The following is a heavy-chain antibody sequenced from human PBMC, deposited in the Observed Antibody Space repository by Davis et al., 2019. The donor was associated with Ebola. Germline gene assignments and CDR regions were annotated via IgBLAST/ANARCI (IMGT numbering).Heavy chain of an antibody. V-gene: IGHV5-51*01. D-gene: IGHD6-6*01. CDR3: ARRRIAARTHYYYYMDV. J-gene: IGHJ6*03. CDR1: GYSFTSYW. CDR2: IYPGDSDT. Sequence: GESLKISCKGSGYSFTSYWIGWVRQMPGKGLEWMGIIYPGDSDTRYSPSFQGQVTISADKSISTAYLQWSSLKASDTAMYYCARRRIAARTHYYYYMDVWGKGTTVTVSS.